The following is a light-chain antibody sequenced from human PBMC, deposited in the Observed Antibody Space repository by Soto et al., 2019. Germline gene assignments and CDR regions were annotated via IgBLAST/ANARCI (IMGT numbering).Light chain of an antibody. CDR1: SSNLGAGYD. CDR3: QSYDSSLSVFYV. Sequence: QSVLTQPPLVSGAPGQRVTISCTGNSSNLGAGYDVHWYQQLPGAAPKLVIFGNRNRPSGVPERFSGSKSGTSASLAITGLQAEDEADYYCQSYDSSLSVFYVFGTGTKLTVL. V-gene: IGLV1-40*01. J-gene: IGLJ1*01. CDR2: GNR.